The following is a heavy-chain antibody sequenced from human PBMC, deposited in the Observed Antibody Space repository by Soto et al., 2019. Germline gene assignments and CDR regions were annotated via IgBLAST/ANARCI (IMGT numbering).Heavy chain of an antibody. D-gene: IGHD2-2*01. CDR1: GFTFSSYW. CDR2: IKQDGNER. V-gene: IGHV3-7*05. CDR3: ARDGPLSSPTSGWFDP. J-gene: IGHJ5*02. Sequence: EVQVVESGGGFVQPGGSLRLSCVASGFTFSSYWMSWVRQAPGKGLEWVADIKQDGNERHYRDSVKGRFTISRDNAKNSLDLLMNSLNTEDTAVYYCARDGPLSSPTSGWFDPWGQGTLVFVSS.